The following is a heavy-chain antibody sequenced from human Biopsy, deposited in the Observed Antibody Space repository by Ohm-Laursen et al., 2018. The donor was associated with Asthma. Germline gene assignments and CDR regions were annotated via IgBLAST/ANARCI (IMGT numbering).Heavy chain of an antibody. Sequence: ASVKVSCKTSGYTFNSVGITFLRQAYQSGLERMGWISVYNGNTKVAQKLQGRVTMITDTSTSTAYMELRSLRSDDTAVYFCARAVDYSHYYGIDVWGQGTTVTVS. CDR3: ARAVDYSHYYGIDV. CDR1: GYTFNSVG. J-gene: IGHJ6*02. D-gene: IGHD3-10*01. CDR2: ISVYNGNT. V-gene: IGHV1-18*01.